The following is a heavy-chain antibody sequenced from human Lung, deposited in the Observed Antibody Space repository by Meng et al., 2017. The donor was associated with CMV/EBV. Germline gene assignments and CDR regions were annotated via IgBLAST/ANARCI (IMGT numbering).Heavy chain of an antibody. CDR2: INEAGSVK. CDR1: GFTFTNYW. V-gene: IGHV3-7*01. J-gene: IGHJ4*02. CDR3: SREYWGSDY. D-gene: IGHD7-27*01. Sequence: GEXXKISCAASGFTFTNYWMTWVRQAPGKGLEWVGNINEAGSVKHYVDSVKGRFTMSRDNAKNSVYLQMNGLRDDDTAVYFCSREYWGSDYWGQGTLVTVSS.